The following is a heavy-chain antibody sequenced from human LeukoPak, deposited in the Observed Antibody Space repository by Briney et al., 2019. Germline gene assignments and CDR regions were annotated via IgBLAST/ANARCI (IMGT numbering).Heavy chain of an antibody. D-gene: IGHD6-19*01. V-gene: IGHV3-23*01. J-gene: IGHJ6*02. CDR2: ISGSGGST. Sequence: GSLRLSCAASGFPFNAYWMTWVRQAPGKGLEWVSAISGSGGSTYYADSVKGRFTISRDNSKNTLYLQMNSLRAEDTAVYYCAKDRGSGVLYYYGMDVWGQGTTVTVSS. CDR1: GFPFNAYW. CDR3: AKDRGSGVLYYYGMDV.